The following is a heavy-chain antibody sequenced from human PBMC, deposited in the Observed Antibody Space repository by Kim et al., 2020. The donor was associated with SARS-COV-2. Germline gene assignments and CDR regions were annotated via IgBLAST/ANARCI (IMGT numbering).Heavy chain of an antibody. J-gene: IGHJ4*02. Sequence: GGSLRLSCAASGFTFSDYYMSWIRQAPGKGLEWVSYISSSGSTIYYADSVKGRFTISRDNAKNSLYLQMNSLRAEDTAVYYCNYYSYGSGSYLSGDYWGQGTLVTVSS. CDR3: NYYSYGSGSYLSGDY. V-gene: IGHV3-11*04. CDR1: GFTFSDYY. D-gene: IGHD3-10*01. CDR2: ISSSGSTI.